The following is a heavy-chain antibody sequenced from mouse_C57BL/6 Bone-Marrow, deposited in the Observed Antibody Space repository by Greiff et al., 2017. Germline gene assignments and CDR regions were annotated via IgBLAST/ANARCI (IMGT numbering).Heavy chain of an antibody. CDR2: IHPSASDT. D-gene: IGHD2-3*01. CDR3: ATFYNGYYGGVYYYAMDY. V-gene: IGHV1-74*01. J-gene: IGHJ4*01. CDR1: GYTFTSYW. Sequence: QVQLKQPGAELVKPGASVKVSCKASGYTFTSYWMHWVKQRPGQGLEWIGWIHPSASDTNYNQKFKGKATLTVAKSSSTAYMQLSSLTSEDSAVYYFATFYNGYYGGVYYYAMDYWGAGTSVTVSS.